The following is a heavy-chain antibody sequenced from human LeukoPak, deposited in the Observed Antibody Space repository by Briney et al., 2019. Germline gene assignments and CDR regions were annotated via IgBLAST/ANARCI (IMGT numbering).Heavy chain of an antibody. CDR3: ARGRSGLAAAGTYDY. CDR2: INPKSGRT. CDR1: GYTFTRSD. Sequence: VATVKVSCKASGYTFTRSDINWVRQATGQGLAWMGWINPKSGRTGYAKKFQARVSMTMNTSISTAYMEVRSLRFEDTAVYYCARGRSGLAAAGTYDYWGQGTLITVSS. D-gene: IGHD6-13*01. V-gene: IGHV1-8*01. J-gene: IGHJ4*02.